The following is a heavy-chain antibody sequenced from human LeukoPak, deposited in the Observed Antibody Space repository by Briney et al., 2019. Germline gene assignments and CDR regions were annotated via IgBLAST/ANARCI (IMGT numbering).Heavy chain of an antibody. J-gene: IGHJ4*02. CDR2: ISAYNGNT. V-gene: IGHV1-18*01. CDR1: GYTFTSYG. CDR3: ARDASRFGSSGWPHFDC. D-gene: IGHD6-19*01. Sequence: ASVKVSCKASGYTFTSYGISWVRQAPGQGLEWMGWISAYNGNTNYAQKLQGRVTMTTDTSTSTAYMELRSLRSDDTAVYYCARDASRFGSSGWPHFDCWGQGTLVTVSS.